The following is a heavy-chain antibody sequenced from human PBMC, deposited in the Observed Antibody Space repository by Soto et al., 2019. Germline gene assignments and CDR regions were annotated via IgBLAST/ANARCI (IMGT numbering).Heavy chain of an antibody. J-gene: IGHJ4*02. V-gene: IGHV1-3*01. D-gene: IGHD2-2*01. CDR1: GYTFTTYA. CDR2: INAGNGNT. Sequence: ASVKVSCKGSGYTFTTYAVQWVRQAPGQRLEWMGWINAGNGNTKYSQKFQGRVSITRDISATTAYMELSSLRSEDTAVYYCAREPPYPSYCSSTSCYGDYFDYWGQGTLVTVSS. CDR3: AREPPYPSYCSSTSCYGDYFDY.